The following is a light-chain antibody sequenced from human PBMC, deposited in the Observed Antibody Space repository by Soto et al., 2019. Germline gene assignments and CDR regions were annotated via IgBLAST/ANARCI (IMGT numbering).Light chain of an antibody. CDR3: MQALQTVT. J-gene: IGKJ4*01. CDR2: LVS. Sequence: EIVMTQSPLSLPVTPGEPASISCRSSQSLLHSSGHTYLDWYLQKLGQSPQLLMYLVSNRASGVPDRFSGSGSGTDFTLKISRVEAEDVGVYYCMQALQTVTFGGGTKVELK. CDR1: QSLLHSSGHTY. V-gene: IGKV2-28*01.